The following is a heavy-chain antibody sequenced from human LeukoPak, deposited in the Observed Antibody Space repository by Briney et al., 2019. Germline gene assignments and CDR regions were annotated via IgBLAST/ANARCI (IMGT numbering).Heavy chain of an antibody. CDR3: ARDMYYYNSSAFYHYYYGMDV. CDR2: IDSDGSRT. J-gene: IGHJ6*02. CDR1: GFTFTNCW. Sequence: GGSLRLSCAASGFTFTNCWMHWVRQAPGKGLEWVSRIDSDGSRTKYADSVKGRFTISRDNAKNTLYLQMNSLRAEDTAVYYCARDMYYYNSSAFYHYYYGMDVWGQGTTVTVSS. V-gene: IGHV3-74*01. D-gene: IGHD3-22*01.